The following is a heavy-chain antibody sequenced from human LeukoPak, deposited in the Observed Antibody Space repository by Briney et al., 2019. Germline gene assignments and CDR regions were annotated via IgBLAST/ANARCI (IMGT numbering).Heavy chain of an antibody. Sequence: ASVKVSCKASGYTFTRYGITWVRQAPGQGLEWMGWISAHNGNTNYAQKLQGRVTTTTDTSTSTAYMELRSLRSDDTAVYYCARDSGRWYYDTSGVWGYYFEYWGQGTLVSVSS. CDR1: GYTFTRYG. CDR2: ISAHNGNT. J-gene: IGHJ4*02. V-gene: IGHV1-18*01. D-gene: IGHD3-22*01. CDR3: ARDSGRWYYDTSGVWGYYFEY.